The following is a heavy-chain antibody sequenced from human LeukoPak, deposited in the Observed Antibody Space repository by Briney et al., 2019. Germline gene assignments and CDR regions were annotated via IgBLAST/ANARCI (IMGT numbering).Heavy chain of an antibody. Sequence: GGSLRLSCAASGFTFSSYWMHWVRQAPGKGLVWVSRINSDGSSTSYADSVKGRFTISRDNAKNSLYLQMNSLRAEDTALYYCARGPAYIAAAGRGAAFDIWGQGTMVTVSS. V-gene: IGHV3-74*01. CDR1: GFTFSSYW. CDR3: ARGPAYIAAAGRGAAFDI. D-gene: IGHD6-13*01. CDR2: INSDGSST. J-gene: IGHJ3*02.